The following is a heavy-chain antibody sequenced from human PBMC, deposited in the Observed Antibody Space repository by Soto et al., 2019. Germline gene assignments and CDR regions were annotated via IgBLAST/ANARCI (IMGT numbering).Heavy chain of an antibody. D-gene: IGHD3-16*02. CDR3: ARGDYIWGSYRLLDY. J-gene: IGHJ4*02. V-gene: IGHV3-33*01. Sequence: VQLVESGGGVVQPGRSLRLSCAASGFTFSSYGMHWVRQAPGKGLEWVAVIWYDGSNKYYADSVKGRFTISRDNSKNTLYLQMNSLRAEDTAVYYCARGDYIWGSYRLLDYWGQGTLVTVSS. CDR2: IWYDGSNK. CDR1: GFTFSSYG.